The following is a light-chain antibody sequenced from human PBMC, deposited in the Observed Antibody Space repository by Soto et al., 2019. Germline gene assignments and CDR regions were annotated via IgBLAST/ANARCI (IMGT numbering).Light chain of an antibody. CDR3: QQRSNWPPWT. CDR1: QSVRSN. V-gene: IGKV3-11*01. CDR2: GAS. J-gene: IGKJ1*01. Sequence: EIVLTQSPGTLSLSPGERATLSCRASQSVRSNLAWYQQKPGQAPRLLIYGASTRATGIPARFSGSGSGTDFTLTISSLEPEDFAVYYCQQRSNWPPWTFGQGTKVDIK.